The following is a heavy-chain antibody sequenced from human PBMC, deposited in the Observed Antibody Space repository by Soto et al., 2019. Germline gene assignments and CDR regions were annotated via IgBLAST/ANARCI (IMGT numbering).Heavy chain of an antibody. CDR2: INHSGST. D-gene: IGHD6-13*01. V-gene: IGHV4-34*01. CDR1: GGSFSGYY. Sequence: PSETLSLTCAVYGGSFSGYYWSWIRQPPGKGLEWIGEINHSGSTNYNPSLKSRVTISVDTSKNQFSLKLSSVTAADTAVYYCARGRAAYSSSWYPRGRYFDYWGQGTLVTVSS. CDR3: ARGRAAYSSSWYPRGRYFDY. J-gene: IGHJ4*02.